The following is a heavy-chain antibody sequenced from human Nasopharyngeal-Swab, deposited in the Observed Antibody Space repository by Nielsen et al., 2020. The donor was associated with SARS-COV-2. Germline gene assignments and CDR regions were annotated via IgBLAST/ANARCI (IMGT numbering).Heavy chain of an antibody. CDR3: ARRGNSYGGNWFDS. Sequence: GSLRLSCTVSGGSISSYYWNWVRQPPGKGLEWIAYVYYSGSTKYNPSLKSRVTISVDRAKNQVSLKLTSVTAADTAVYFCARRGNSYGGNWFDSWGLGSLVVVSS. CDR1: GGSISSYY. CDR2: VYYSGST. D-gene: IGHD2/OR15-2a*01. V-gene: IGHV4-59*01. J-gene: IGHJ5*01.